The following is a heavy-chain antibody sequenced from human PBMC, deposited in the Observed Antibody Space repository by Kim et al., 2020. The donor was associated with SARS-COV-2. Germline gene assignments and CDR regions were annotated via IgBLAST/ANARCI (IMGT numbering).Heavy chain of an antibody. CDR1: GYSFTNYW. CDR2: IYPGDSDT. D-gene: IGHD3-10*01. J-gene: IGHJ4*02. V-gene: IGHV5-51*01. CDR3: MTGEYFFDY. Sequence: GESLKISCQSSGYSFTNYWIGWVRQMPGKGLEWMGIIYPGDSDTVYSPSFQGQVTISTDKSISTAYLQWRSLKVSDPAVYYCMTGEYFFDYWGQGTLVTV.